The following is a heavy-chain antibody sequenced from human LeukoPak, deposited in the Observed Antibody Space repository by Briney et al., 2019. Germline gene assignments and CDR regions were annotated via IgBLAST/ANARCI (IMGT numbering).Heavy chain of an antibody. CDR1: GFTFSSYW. Sequence: GGSLRLSCAASGFTFSSYWISWVRQAPGEGLEWVANIKQDGSEKYYVDSVKGRFTISRDNAKNSLYLQMNSLRAEDTAVYYCARVGGASSGWYGIDYWGQGTLVTVSS. CDR3: ARVGGASSGWYGIDY. D-gene: IGHD6-19*01. J-gene: IGHJ4*02. V-gene: IGHV3-7*01. CDR2: IKQDGSEK.